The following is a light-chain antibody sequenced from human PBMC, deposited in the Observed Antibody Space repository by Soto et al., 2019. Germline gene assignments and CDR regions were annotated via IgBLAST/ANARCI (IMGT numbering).Light chain of an antibody. CDR2: SNN. J-gene: IGLJ2*01. Sequence: QSALTQPPSASGTPGQRVTISCSGSSSNIGSNTVNWYQQLPGTAPKLLIYSNNQRPSGVPDRFSGSKSGTSGSLAISGLQSEDEADDYCAAWDDSLNGVVFGGGTKLTV. CDR1: SSNIGSNT. CDR3: AAWDDSLNGVV. V-gene: IGLV1-44*01.